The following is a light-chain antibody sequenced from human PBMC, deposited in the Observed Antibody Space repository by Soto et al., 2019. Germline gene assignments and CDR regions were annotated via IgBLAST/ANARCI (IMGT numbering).Light chain of an antibody. J-gene: IGLJ3*02. V-gene: IGLV4-69*01. Sequence: QPVLTQSPSASASLGASVKLTCTLSSGHERYAIAWHQQQPEKGPRYLMKVNSDGRHIKGDGVPDRFSGSRSGAEHSLTISNLQSEDEAEYYCQTWGNVGVIGGGTKLTVL. CDR2: VNSDGRH. CDR3: QTWGNVGV. CDR1: SGHERYA.